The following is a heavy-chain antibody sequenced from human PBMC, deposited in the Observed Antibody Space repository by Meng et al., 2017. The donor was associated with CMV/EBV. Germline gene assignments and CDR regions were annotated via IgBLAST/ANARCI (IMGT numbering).Heavy chain of an antibody. CDR1: GFTFSSYE. CDR3: ARASSGYGSAFDI. J-gene: IGHJ3*02. V-gene: IGHV3-48*03. Sequence: GGSLRLSCAASGFTFSSYEMNWVRQAPGKGLEWVSYISSSGSTIYYADSVKGRFTISRDNAKNSLYLQMNSLRAEDTAVYYCARASSGYGSAFDIWGQGTMVTVSS. CDR2: ISSSGSTI. D-gene: IGHD3-22*01.